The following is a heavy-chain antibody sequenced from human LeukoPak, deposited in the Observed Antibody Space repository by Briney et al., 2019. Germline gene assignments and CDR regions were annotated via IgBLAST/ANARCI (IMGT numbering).Heavy chain of an antibody. CDR1: GFTFSNAW. D-gene: IGHD3-22*01. CDR3: ARDSTNYYDSSGYWD. V-gene: IGHV3-7*04. Sequence: RGSLRLSCAASGFTFSNAWMSWVRQAPGKGLEWVANIKQDGSEKYYVDSVEGRFTISRDNAKNSLYLQMNSLRAEDTAVYYCARDSTNYYDSSGYWDWGQGTLVTVSS. CDR2: IKQDGSEK. J-gene: IGHJ4*02.